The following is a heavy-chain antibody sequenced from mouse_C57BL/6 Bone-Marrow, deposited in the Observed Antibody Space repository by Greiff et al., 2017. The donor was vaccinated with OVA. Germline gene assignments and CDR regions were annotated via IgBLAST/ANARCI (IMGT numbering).Heavy chain of an antibody. J-gene: IGHJ2*01. CDR3: ARQFDDDGGCDY. CDR1: GFTFSDYG. Sequence: EVMLVESGGGLVQPGGSLKLSCAASGFTFSDYGMAWVRQAPRKGPEWVAFISNLAYSIYYADTVTGRFTISRENAKHTLYREMSSLGSEDTAMYYWARQFDDDGGCDYWGQGTTLTVSS. CDR2: ISNLAYSI. D-gene: IGHD2-4*01. V-gene: IGHV5-15*01.